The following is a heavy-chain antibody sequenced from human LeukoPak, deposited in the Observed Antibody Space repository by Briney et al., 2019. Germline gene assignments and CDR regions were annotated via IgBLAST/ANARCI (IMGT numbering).Heavy chain of an antibody. V-gene: IGHV4-39*07. J-gene: IGHJ6*02. CDR2: IYYSGST. CDR1: GGSISSSSYY. D-gene: IGHD3-9*01. Sequence: SQTLSLARTVSGGSISSSSYYWGWIRQPPGTGLEWIGSIYYSGSTYYNPSLKSRVTISVDTSKNQFSLKLSSVTAADTAVYYCARENYDILTGYYENYYYYGMDVWGQGTTVTVSS. CDR3: ARENYDILTGYYENYYYYGMDV.